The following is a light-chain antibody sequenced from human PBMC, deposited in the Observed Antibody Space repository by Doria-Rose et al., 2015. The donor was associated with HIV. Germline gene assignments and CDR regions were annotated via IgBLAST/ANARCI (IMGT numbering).Light chain of an antibody. J-gene: IGLJ1*01. CDR1: NIGSRH. Sequence: VLTQPPSVSVAPGQTARITCWGNNIGSRHVHWYQQRPCQAPVLVVYDDDARPSGISGRFSGSNSGNTASMTISWVEAGDEADYYCQVSDSGREWGVFGSGTKVTVL. CDR3: QVSDSGREWGV. CDR2: DDD. V-gene: IGLV3-21*02.